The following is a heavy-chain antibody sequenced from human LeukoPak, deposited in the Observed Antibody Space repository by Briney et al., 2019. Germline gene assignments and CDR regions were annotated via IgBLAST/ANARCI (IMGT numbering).Heavy chain of an antibody. CDR2: IKQDGSEK. CDR3: VSTATFDY. Sequence: GGSLRLACAASGFSFGSYRMSWVRQAPGKGLEWVANIKQDGSEKYYVDSVKGRFTISRDNAKNSLYLEMNSLRVEDTAVYYCVSTATFDYWGQGTLVTVSS. D-gene: IGHD1-1*01. CDR1: GFSFGSYR. V-gene: IGHV3-7*02. J-gene: IGHJ4*02.